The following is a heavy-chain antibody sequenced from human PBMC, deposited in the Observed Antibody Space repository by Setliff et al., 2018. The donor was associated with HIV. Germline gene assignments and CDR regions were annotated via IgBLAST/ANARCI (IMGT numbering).Heavy chain of an antibody. J-gene: IGHJ4*02. V-gene: IGHV4-4*09. CDR1: GGSISISD. CDR3: AREESTEDSVVSDFDF. D-gene: IGHD7-27*01. CDR2: IYTSGST. Sequence: SETLSLTCTVSGGSISISDWSWIRQPPGKGLEWIGCIYTSGSTNYNPSLKSRVTISVDTSKNQFSLKLSSVTAADTAVYYCAREESTEDSVVSDFDFWGQGTPVTVSS.